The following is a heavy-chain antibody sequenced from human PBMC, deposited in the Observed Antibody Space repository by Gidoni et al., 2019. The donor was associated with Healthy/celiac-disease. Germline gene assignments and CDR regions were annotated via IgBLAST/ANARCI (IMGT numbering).Heavy chain of an antibody. V-gene: IGHV1-2*04. CDR1: GYTFTGYY. CDR3: ARARPQQLACIDY. Sequence: QVQLVQSGAEVKKPGASVKLSCKASGYTFTGYYIHWVRQAPGQGLEWMGWISANSGGTNYAQMFQGWVTMTRDTSISTAYMGLSRLRSDDTAVYYCARARPQQLACIDYWGQGTLVTVSS. J-gene: IGHJ4*02. CDR2: ISANSGGT. D-gene: IGHD6-13*01.